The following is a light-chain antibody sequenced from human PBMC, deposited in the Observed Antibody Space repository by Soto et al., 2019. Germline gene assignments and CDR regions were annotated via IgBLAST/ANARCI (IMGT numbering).Light chain of an antibody. Sequence: QSVLTQPASVSGSPGQSITISCTGTSSDVGGYVSWYQQHPGKAPKLMIYEVSNRPTGVSNRFSGSKSGYTASLTISGLQAEDEADYYCSSYTSSSTWVFGGGTKLTVL. V-gene: IGLV2-14*01. CDR3: SSYTSSSTWV. CDR2: EVS. CDR1: SSDVGGY. J-gene: IGLJ3*02.